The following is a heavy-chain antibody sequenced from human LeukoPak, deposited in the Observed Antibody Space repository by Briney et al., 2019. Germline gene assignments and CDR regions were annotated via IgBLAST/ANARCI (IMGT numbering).Heavy chain of an antibody. J-gene: IGHJ4*02. CDR1: GGTFSSYA. V-gene: IGHV1-69*05. CDR3: ARAEREQLAQWGY. CDR2: IIPIFGTA. D-gene: IGHD6-6*01. Sequence: SVKVSCKASGGTFSSYAISWVRQAPGQGLEWMGRIIPIFGTANYAQKFQGRVTITTDESTSTAYMELSSLRSEDTAVYYCARAEREQLAQWGYWGQGTLVTVSS.